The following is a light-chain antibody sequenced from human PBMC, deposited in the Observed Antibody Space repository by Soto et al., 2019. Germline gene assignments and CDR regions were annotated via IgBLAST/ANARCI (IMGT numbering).Light chain of an antibody. CDR1: QDISNS. V-gene: IGKV1-33*01. CDR3: QHCDSLPLT. CDR2: DAS. Sequence: DIQMTQSPSSLSASVGDRVTISCQASQDISNSLNWYQQKPGKAPKLLIYDASNLETGVPSRFSGSGSGTAFTFTISSLQPEDIATYYCQHCDSLPLTFGQGTRLEIK. J-gene: IGKJ5*01.